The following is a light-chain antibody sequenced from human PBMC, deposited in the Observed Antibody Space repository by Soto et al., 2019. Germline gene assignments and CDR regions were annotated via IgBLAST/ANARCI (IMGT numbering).Light chain of an antibody. Sequence: EIVLTQSPGTLSLSPGERATISCRASQGVSSNSLAWYQQRPGQAPRLLIYDASSRATGIPDRFSGSGSGTDFPLSIIRLEPEDFAVYYCQQYGRSPRTCGQGTKVEIK. CDR3: QQYGRSPRT. J-gene: IGKJ1*01. CDR1: QGVSSNS. CDR2: DAS. V-gene: IGKV3-20*01.